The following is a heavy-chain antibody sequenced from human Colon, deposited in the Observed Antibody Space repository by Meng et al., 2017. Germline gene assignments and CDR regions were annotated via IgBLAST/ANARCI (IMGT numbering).Heavy chain of an antibody. V-gene: IGHV4-34*02. CDR1: GGSFSGFD. D-gene: IGHD4-17*01. CDR2: IDHFGIS. Sequence: VQIQQGGAGLLKPSETLSLTCAVSGGSFSGFDWSWIRQPPGKGLEWIGEIDHFGISNYNSSLKGRLTMSVDTSKKQISLTLTSVTAADTAVYYCATGLRHGDWFDPWGPGTLVTVSS. J-gene: IGHJ5*02. CDR3: ATGLRHGDWFDP.